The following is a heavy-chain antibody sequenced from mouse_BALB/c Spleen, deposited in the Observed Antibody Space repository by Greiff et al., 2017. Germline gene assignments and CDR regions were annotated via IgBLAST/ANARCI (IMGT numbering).Heavy chain of an antibody. Sequence: EVKLVESGPGLVKPSQSLSLTCTVTGYSITSDYAWNWIRQFPGNKLEWMGYISYSGSTSYNPSLKSRISITRDTSKNQFFLQLNSVTTEDTATYYCACYRYPSDAYWGQGTLVTVSA. CDR2: ISYSGST. J-gene: IGHJ3*01. D-gene: IGHD2-14*01. V-gene: IGHV3-2*02. CDR3: ACYRYPSDAY. CDR1: GYSITSDYA.